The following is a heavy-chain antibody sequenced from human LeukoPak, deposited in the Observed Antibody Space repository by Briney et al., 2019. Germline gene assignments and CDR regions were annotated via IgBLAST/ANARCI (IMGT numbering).Heavy chain of an antibody. J-gene: IGHJ4*02. CDR1: GFTFSDYY. CDR2: ITSSGVSI. Sequence: PGGSLRLSCAAPGFTFSDYYMSWIRQAPGKGLEWVSYITSSGVSIYYADSVRGRFTISRDNAKNSLYLQMNSLRADDTAVYFCARYTEDYGSGSYYKTFDYWGRGTLVTVSS. V-gene: IGHV3-11*04. CDR3: ARYTEDYGSGSYYKTFDY. D-gene: IGHD3-10*01.